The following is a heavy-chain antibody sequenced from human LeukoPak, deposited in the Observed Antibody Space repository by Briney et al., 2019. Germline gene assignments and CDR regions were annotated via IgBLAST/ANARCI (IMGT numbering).Heavy chain of an antibody. D-gene: IGHD3-10*01. Sequence: SETLSLTCTVSGGSISSGGYYWSWIRQHPGKGLEWIGYIYYSGSTYYNPSLKSRVTISVDTSKNQFSLKLSSVTAADTAVYYCARGPLWFGTPHYFDYWGQGTLVTDSS. J-gene: IGHJ4*02. CDR2: IYYSGST. CDR3: ARGPLWFGTPHYFDY. CDR1: GGSISSGGYY. V-gene: IGHV4-31*03.